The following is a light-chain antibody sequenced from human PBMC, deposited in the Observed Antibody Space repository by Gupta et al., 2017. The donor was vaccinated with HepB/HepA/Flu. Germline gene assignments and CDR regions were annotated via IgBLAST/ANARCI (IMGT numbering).Light chain of an antibody. CDR1: SSNIGNNY. V-gene: IGLV1-51*01. Sequence: QSVLTQPTSVSAAPGQKVTISCSGSSSNIGNNYVSWYQPLPGTAPKLLIYDNNKRPSGIPDRFSGSKSGTSATLGITGLQTGDEADYYCGTWDSSLSAYVFGTGTKVTVL. J-gene: IGLJ1*01. CDR2: DNN. CDR3: GTWDSSLSAYV.